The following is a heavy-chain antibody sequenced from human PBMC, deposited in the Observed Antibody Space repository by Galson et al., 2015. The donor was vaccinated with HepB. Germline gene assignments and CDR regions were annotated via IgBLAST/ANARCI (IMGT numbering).Heavy chain of an antibody. Sequence: SLRLSCAASGFTFRNFGMHWVRQAPGKGLEWVAVLWYDGSDEYYGDSVRGRFTISRDNSRNTVYLQMGSLRADDTAVYYCARDAGQDTGWVDYWGQGTTVTVSS. D-gene: IGHD2-8*02. CDR1: GFTFRNFG. J-gene: IGHJ6*02. V-gene: IGHV3-33*01. CDR3: ARDAGQDTGWVDY. CDR2: LWYDGSDE.